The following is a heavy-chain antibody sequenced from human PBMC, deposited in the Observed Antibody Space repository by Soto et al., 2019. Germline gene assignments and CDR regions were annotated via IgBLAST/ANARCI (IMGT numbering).Heavy chain of an antibody. J-gene: IGHJ4*02. V-gene: IGHV3-74*01. CDR2: INRDGSNT. CDR3: ASEYTSGWNPLGY. CDR1: GLTFTSHA. D-gene: IGHD6-19*01. Sequence: GGSLRLSCAASGLTFTSHAMTWVRQAPGKGLVWVSRINRDGSNTTYADSVKGRFTISRDNAKNTLYLQMNSLRVEDTAVYYCASEYTSGWNPLGYWGQGTLVTVSS.